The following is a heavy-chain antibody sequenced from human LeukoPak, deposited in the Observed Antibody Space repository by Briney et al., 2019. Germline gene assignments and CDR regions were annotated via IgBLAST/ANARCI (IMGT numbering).Heavy chain of an antibody. CDR3: ARGIAAAGTLDY. Sequence: SVKVSCKASGGTFSSYAISWVRQAPGQGLEWMGGIIPIFGTANYAQKFQGRVTITADESTSTAYMELSSLRSEDTAVYYCARGIAAAGTLDYWGQGTLVTVSS. CDR1: GGTFSSYA. V-gene: IGHV1-69*13. D-gene: IGHD6-13*01. J-gene: IGHJ4*02. CDR2: IIPIFGTA.